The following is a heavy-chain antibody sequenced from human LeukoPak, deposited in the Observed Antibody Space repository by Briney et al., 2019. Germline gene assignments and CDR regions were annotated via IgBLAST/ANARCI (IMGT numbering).Heavy chain of an antibody. Sequence: SETLSLTCAVYGGSFSGYYWSWIRQPPGKGLEWIGYIYYSGSTNYNPSLKSRVTISVDTSKNQFSLKLSSVTAADTAVYYCARGEMATIVSGWFDPWGQGTLVTVSS. CDR1: GGSFSGYY. D-gene: IGHD5-12*01. CDR3: ARGEMATIVSGWFDP. J-gene: IGHJ5*02. V-gene: IGHV4-59*01. CDR2: IYYSGST.